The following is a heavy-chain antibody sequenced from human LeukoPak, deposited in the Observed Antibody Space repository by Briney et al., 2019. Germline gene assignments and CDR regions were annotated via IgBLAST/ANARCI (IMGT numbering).Heavy chain of an antibody. CDR3: VPYYYDSSGYYPAP. J-gene: IGHJ5*02. CDR2: INPSGGST. V-gene: IGHV1-46*01. D-gene: IGHD3-22*01. Sequence: GASVKVSCKASGYTFTSYYMHWVRQAPGQGLEWMGIINPSGGSTSYAQKFQGRVTMTTDTSTSTAYMELRSLRSDDTAVYYCVPYYYDSSGYYPAPWGQGTLVTVSS. CDR1: GYTFTSYY.